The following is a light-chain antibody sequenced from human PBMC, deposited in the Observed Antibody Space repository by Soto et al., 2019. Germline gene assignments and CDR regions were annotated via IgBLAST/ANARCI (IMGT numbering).Light chain of an antibody. CDR3: HQYGNSPQT. CDR1: QSVSNNY. CDR2: GAS. V-gene: IGKV3-20*01. J-gene: IGKJ1*01. Sequence: EIVLTQSPGTLSLSPREKATLSCRASQSVSNNYLAWYQQKPGQAPRLLIYGASNRATGIPDRFSGSGSGTVFTLTINILEPDDFAVYYCHQYGNSPQTFGQGTKVDI.